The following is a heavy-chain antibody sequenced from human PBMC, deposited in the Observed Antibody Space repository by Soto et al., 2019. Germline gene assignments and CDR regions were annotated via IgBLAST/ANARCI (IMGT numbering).Heavy chain of an antibody. D-gene: IGHD2-2*01. V-gene: IGHV4-28*01. CDR2: IYYSGST. Sequence: SSETLSLTCAVSGYSISSSNWWGWIRQPPGKGLEWIGYIYYSGSTYYNPSLKSRVTMSVDTSKNQFSLKLSSVTAVVTAVYYCARSPGDIVVVPAAPTVWFDPWGQGTLVTVSS. J-gene: IGHJ5*02. CDR3: ARSPGDIVVVPAAPTVWFDP. CDR1: GYSISSSNW.